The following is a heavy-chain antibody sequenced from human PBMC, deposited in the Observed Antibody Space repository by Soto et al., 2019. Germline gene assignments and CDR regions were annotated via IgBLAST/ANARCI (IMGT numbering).Heavy chain of an antibody. Sequence: ASVKVSCKASGGTFGSDAISWVRQAPGQGLEWMGGIIPIPGTANYAQKFQGRVTIAADESTSTAYMELSSLRSEDTAVYYCARSQGSSTSLEIYYYYYGMDVWGQGTTVTVSS. CDR1: GGTFGSDA. D-gene: IGHD2-2*01. CDR3: ARSQGSSTSLEIYYYYYGMDV. J-gene: IGHJ6*02. V-gene: IGHV1-69*13. CDR2: IIPIPGTA.